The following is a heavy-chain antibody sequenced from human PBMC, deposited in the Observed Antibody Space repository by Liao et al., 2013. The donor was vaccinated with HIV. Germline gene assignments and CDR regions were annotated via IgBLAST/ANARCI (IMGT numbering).Heavy chain of an antibody. J-gene: IGHJ2*01. V-gene: IGHV4-4*07. D-gene: IGHD1-14*01. CDR2: IYTSGST. Sequence: QVQLQESGPGLVKPSETLSLTCTVSGGSISSYYWSWIRQPAGKGLEWIGRIYTSGSTNYNPSLKSRLTMSVDTPKNQFSLKLSSVTAADTALYYCARGGEVVPGTIYGWYFDLWGRGTLVTVSS. CDR1: GGSISSYY. CDR3: ARGGEVVPGTIYGWYFDL.